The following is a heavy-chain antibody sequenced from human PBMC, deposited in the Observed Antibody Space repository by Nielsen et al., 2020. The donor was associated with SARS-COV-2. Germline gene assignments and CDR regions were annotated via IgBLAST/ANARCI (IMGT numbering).Heavy chain of an antibody. V-gene: IGHV3-30*04. Sequence: GESLKISCAASGFTFSRFQMHWVRQAPGKGLEWVAITSYDGSRQIYADSVKGRFIISRDNSKNTLYLHMNNLRAEDTALYHCAVGYGDYDWYFDLWGRGTLVTVSS. CDR2: TSYDGSRQ. CDR3: AVGYGDYDWYFDL. CDR1: GFTFSRFQ. D-gene: IGHD4-17*01. J-gene: IGHJ2*01.